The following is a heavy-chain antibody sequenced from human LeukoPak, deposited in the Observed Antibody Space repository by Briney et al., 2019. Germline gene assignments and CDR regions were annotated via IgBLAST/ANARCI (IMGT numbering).Heavy chain of an antibody. J-gene: IGHJ4*02. CDR3: TEDSSGDYYTSDS. CDR1: GFTFSIYA. V-gene: IGHV3-23*01. CDR2: ITGSGGGT. Sequence: QSGGSLRLSCAASGFTFSIYAMTWVRQTPGKGLEWVSTITGSGGGTYYADSVKGRFTISRDNSKDTLYLQLNSLRGEDTAIYYCTEDSSGDYYTSDSWGQGTLVTVSS. D-gene: IGHD4-17*01.